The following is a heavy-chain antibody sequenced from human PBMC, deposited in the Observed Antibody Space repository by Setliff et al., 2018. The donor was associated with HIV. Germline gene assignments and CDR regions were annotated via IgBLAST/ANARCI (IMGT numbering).Heavy chain of an antibody. Sequence: ASVKVSCKTSGYKFNIFGVSWVRQAPGQGLEWMGWISGNNRITYYAQNFQSRVTLTTDTSTSTSNMELRSLRSDDTAVYYCARSQEDFDILTGYPPIGASDIWGQGIMVTVSS. CDR1: GYKFNIFG. CDR2: ISGNNRIT. J-gene: IGHJ3*02. CDR3: ARSQEDFDILTGYPPIGASDI. V-gene: IGHV1-18*01. D-gene: IGHD3-9*01.